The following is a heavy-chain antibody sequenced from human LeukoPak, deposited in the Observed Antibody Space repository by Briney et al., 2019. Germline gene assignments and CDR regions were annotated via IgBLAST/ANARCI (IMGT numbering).Heavy chain of an antibody. D-gene: IGHD3-3*01. CDR3: ARGHGITIFGVVIGNWFDP. J-gene: IGHJ5*02. V-gene: IGHV1-8*03. CDR2: MNPNSGNT. CDR1: GYTFTSYD. Sequence: ASVKVSCKASGYTFTSYDINWVRQATGQGLEWMGWMNPNSGNTGYAQKFQGRVTITRNTSISTAYMELSSLRSEDTAVYYCARGHGITIFGVVIGNWFDPWGQGTLVTVSS.